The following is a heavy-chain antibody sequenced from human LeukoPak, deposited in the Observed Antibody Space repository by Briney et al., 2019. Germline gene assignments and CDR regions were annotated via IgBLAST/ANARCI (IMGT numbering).Heavy chain of an antibody. D-gene: IGHD1-26*01. CDR2: FDPEDGVT. CDR3: ATDVLGAQALRFDP. Sequence: ASVKVSCKASGYTFTGYYIHWVRHAPGQGLEWMGGFDPEDGVTIYAQRFQGRVTMTEDTSTDTAYLELSSLKSEDTAVYYCATDVLGAQALRFDPWGRGTLDTVSS. V-gene: IGHV1-24*01. CDR1: GYTFTGYY. J-gene: IGHJ5*02.